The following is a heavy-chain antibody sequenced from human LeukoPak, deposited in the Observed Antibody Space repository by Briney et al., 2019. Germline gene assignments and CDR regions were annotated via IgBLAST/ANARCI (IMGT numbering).Heavy chain of an antibody. D-gene: IGHD5-12*01. V-gene: IGHV3-23*01. Sequence: GGSLRLPCAASGFAFSSYAMNWVHQAPGKGLEWVSGINNNGGNTYYADSVKGRFTISRDNSENTLYLQMNSLRAEDTAVYYCFGYDVDYWGQGTLVTVSS. CDR3: FGYDVDY. CDR1: GFAFSSYA. J-gene: IGHJ4*02. CDR2: INNNGGNT.